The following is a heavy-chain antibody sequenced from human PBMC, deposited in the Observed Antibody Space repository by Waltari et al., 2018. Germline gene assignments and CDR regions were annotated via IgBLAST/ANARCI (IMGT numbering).Heavy chain of an antibody. V-gene: IGHV4-4*02. CDR2: IYHGGTT. Sequence: QVQLQESGPGLVTPSRTLSLTCDVSGGSISTNPWWSWVRQSPGKGLEWIGEIYHGGTTNYNPSLKSRVTMSVDKSQNQFSLKLSSVTAADTAIYYCARYVYGDYFVEYWGQGTLVTVSS. J-gene: IGHJ4*02. CDR3: ARYVYGDYFVEY. D-gene: IGHD4-17*01. CDR1: GGSISTNPW.